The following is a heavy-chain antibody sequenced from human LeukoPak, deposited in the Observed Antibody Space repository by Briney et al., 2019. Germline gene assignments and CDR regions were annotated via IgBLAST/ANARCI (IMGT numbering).Heavy chain of an antibody. CDR2: INTNTGNP. J-gene: IGHJ4*02. CDR3: ARGIWSDHLVAYFLDS. Sequence: GASVKVSCKASGYTFTSYAMNWVRQAPGQGLEWMGWINTNTGNPTYAQGFTGRFVFSLDTSVSTAYLQISSLRSEDTAMYYCARGIWSDHLVAYFLDSWGQGTLVTVSS. CDR1: GYTFTSYA. V-gene: IGHV7-4-1*02. D-gene: IGHD5-12*01.